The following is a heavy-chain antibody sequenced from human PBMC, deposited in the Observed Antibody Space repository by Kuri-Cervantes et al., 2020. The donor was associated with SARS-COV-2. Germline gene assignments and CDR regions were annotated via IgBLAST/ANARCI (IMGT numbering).Heavy chain of an antibody. D-gene: IGHD2-15*01. V-gene: IGHV3-30-3*01. J-gene: IGHJ4*02. CDR2: ISYDGSNK. CDR3: AKDQHGIIVVVAAIDY. CDR1: GFTFSSYA. Sequence: GGSLTLSCAASGFTFSSYAMHWVRQAPGKGLEWVAVISYDGSNKYYADSVKGRFTISRDNSKNTLYLQMNSLRAEDTSVYYCAKDQHGIIVVVAAIDYWGQGTLVTVSS.